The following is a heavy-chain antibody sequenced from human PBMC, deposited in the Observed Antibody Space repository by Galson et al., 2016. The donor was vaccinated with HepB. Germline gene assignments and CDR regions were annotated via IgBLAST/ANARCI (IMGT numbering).Heavy chain of an antibody. Sequence: SCKASGYTFTRYYIYWVRQAPGQGLEWLGRINPDSGVTKYSQKFQDRFSMTRDTSMTTAYMELRRLRPDDTAKYYCARDDYSPFGMDVWGQGTTVTVSS. CDR3: ARDDYSPFGMDV. V-gene: IGHV1-2*06. CDR2: INPDSGVT. J-gene: IGHJ6*02. D-gene: IGHD4-11*01. CDR1: GYTFTRYY.